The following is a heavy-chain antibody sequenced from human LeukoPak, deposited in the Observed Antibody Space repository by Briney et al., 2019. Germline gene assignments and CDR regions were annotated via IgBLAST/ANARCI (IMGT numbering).Heavy chain of an antibody. D-gene: IGHD2-21*01. CDR1: GFSLITSGVA. Sequence: SGPTPVKPTQTLTLTCTFSGFSLITSGVAVGWIRQPPGKALEWLALLYWDYDERYSPSLKSRLTITKDTSRNRVVLTLTNMDPVDTATYYCAHSIRIGREGGGDKAYYFDSWGQGTLVTVSS. CDR3: AHSIRIGREGGGDKAYYFDS. CDR2: LYWDYDE. J-gene: IGHJ4*02. V-gene: IGHV2-5*02.